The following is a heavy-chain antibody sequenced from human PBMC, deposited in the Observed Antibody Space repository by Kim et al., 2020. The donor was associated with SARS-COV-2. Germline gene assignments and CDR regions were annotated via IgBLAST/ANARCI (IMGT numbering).Heavy chain of an antibody. Sequence: GGSLRLSCAASGFTFSSYAMSWVRQAPGKGLEWVSGISGSGGSTYYADSLKGRFSISRDNSKNTLYLQVNSLRAEDTAVYYCAKRMEVVGATSFFDYWGQGTLVTVSS. CDR3: AKRMEVVGATSFFDY. J-gene: IGHJ4*02. CDR2: ISGSGGST. V-gene: IGHV3-23*01. D-gene: IGHD1-26*01. CDR1: GFTFSSYA.